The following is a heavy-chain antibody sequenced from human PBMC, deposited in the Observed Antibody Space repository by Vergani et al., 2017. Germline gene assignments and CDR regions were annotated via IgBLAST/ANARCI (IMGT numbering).Heavy chain of an antibody. CDR1: GDSISSYY. CDR3: ARVLRARGDYYFDY. V-gene: IGHV4-59*01. D-gene: IGHD2-21*02. J-gene: IGHJ4*02. Sequence: QVQLQESGPGLVKPSETLSLTCTVSGDSISSYYWRWIRQPPGKGLEWIGYIYYSGSTNYNPSLKSRVTISVDTSKNQFSLKLSSVTAADTAVYYCARVLRARGDYYFDYWGQGTLVTVSS. CDR2: IYYSGST.